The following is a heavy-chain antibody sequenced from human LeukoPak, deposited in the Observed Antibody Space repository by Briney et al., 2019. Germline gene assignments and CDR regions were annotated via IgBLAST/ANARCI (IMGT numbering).Heavy chain of an antibody. CDR3: TRDLSYYGSGSYR. Sequence: GGSLRLSCTASGFTFGDYAMSWVRQVPGKGLEWVGVIRSKAYGGTTEYAASVKGRFTISRDDSKSIAYLQMNSLKTEDTAVYYCTRDLSYYGSGSYRWGQGTLVTVSS. CDR2: IRSKAYGGTT. CDR1: GFTFGDYA. J-gene: IGHJ4*02. D-gene: IGHD3-10*01. V-gene: IGHV3-49*04.